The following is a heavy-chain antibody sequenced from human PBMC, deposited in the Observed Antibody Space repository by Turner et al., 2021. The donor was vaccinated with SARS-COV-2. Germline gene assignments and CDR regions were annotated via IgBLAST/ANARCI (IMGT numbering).Heavy chain of an antibody. V-gene: IGHV1-69*01. CDR1: GGTFTSYA. Sequence: QVQLVQSGAEVKKPGSSVKVACKASGGTFTSYAMTWVRQAPGQGLEWMGGIIPIFGTTNYAQKFQGRVTITADESTSTVYMDLRSLRSEDTAVYYCARDLGYSGYGASPYFDYWGQGTLVTVSS. J-gene: IGHJ4*02. CDR2: IIPIFGTT. D-gene: IGHD5-12*01. CDR3: ARDLGYSGYGASPYFDY.